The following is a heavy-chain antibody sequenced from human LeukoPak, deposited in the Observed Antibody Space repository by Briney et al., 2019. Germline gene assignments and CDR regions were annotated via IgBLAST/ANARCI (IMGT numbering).Heavy chain of an antibody. D-gene: IGHD2-15*01. CDR1: GFTFNSYW. V-gene: IGHV3-74*01. CDR2: INSDGSDT. Sequence: GGSLRLSCAVSGFTFNSYWFHWVRQAPGKGLVWVSRINSDGSDTIYADSVKGRFTISRDNAKSTVYLQMNSLKAEDTAVYYCARGGYHHGFDIWGQGTMVTVSS. J-gene: IGHJ3*02. CDR3: ARGGYHHGFDI.